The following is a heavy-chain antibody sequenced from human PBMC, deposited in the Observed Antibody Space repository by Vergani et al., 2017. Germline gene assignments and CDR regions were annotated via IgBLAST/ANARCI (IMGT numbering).Heavy chain of an antibody. V-gene: IGHV5-51*01. CDR1: EYSFGNYW. Sequence: EVELVQSGPEMRKPRASLKISCKGSEYSFGNYWIGWVRQMPGKGLEWMGIIYPADSDTRYSPSFQGQVTISADKSISTAFLQWDSLKASDTALYYCARHTTYTDSWGQGTLVTVSS. J-gene: IGHJ4*02. D-gene: IGHD1-1*01. CDR2: IYPADSDT. CDR3: ARHTTYTDS.